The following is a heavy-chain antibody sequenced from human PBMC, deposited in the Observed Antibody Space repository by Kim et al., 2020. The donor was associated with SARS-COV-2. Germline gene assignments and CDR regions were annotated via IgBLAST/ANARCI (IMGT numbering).Heavy chain of an antibody. CDR1: GFTFSSYW. J-gene: IGHJ3*02. Sequence: GGSLRLSCAASGFTFSSYWMHWVRQAPGKGLVWVSRINSDGSSTSYADSVKGRFTISRDNAKNTLYLQMNSLRAEDTAVYYCAREDSSSLFDIWGQGTMVTVSS. D-gene: IGHD6-13*01. CDR2: INSDGSST. CDR3: AREDSSSLFDI. V-gene: IGHV3-74*01.